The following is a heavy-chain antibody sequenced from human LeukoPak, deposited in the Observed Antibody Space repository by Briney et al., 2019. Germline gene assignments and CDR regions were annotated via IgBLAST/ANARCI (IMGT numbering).Heavy chain of an antibody. J-gene: IGHJ6*02. CDR2: MNPNSGNT. CDR3: ASGGTIFYYYYGMDV. Sequence: ASVKVSCKASGYTFTSYDINWVRQATGQGLEWMGWMNPNSGNTGYAQKFQGRVTMTRNTSISIAYMELSSLRSEDTAVYYCASGGTIFYYYYGMDVWGQGTTVTVSS. CDR1: GYTFTSYD. V-gene: IGHV1-8*01. D-gene: IGHD3-3*01.